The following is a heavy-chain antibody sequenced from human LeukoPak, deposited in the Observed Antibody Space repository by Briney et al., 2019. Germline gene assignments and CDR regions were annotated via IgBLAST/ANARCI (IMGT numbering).Heavy chain of an antibody. V-gene: IGHV3-9*01. D-gene: IGHD3-10*01. Sequence: GRSLRLSCAASGFTFDDYAMHWVRQAPGKGLEWVSGISWNSGSIGYADSVKGRFTISRDNAKNSLYLQMNSLRAEDTALYYCAKTRSGSRQYYFDYWGQGTLVTVSS. CDR1: GFTFDDYA. J-gene: IGHJ4*02. CDR3: AKTRSGSRQYYFDY. CDR2: ISWNSGSI.